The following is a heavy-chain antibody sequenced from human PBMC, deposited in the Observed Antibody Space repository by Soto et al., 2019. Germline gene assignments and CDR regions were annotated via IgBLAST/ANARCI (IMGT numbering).Heavy chain of an antibody. D-gene: IGHD3-16*01. V-gene: IGHV3-64D*08. CDR1: GFTISSYA. CDR2: TYSKGGST. Sequence: GGSLRPSCSASGFTISSYAMHWVRQAPGKGLEYVSVTYSKGGSTYYADSVKGRFTISTDNSKNTLNLQMSSLRAEDTAVYYCVRDFWGFDYWGQGTLVTVSS. CDR3: VRDFWGFDY. J-gene: IGHJ4*02.